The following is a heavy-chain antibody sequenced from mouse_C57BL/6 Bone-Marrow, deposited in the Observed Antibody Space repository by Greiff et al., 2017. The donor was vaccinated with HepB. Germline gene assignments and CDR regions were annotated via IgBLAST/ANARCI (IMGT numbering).Heavy chain of an antibody. J-gene: IGHJ2*01. D-gene: IGHD2-1*01. V-gene: IGHV1-82*01. CDR1: GYAFSSSW. CDR2: IYPGDGDT. Sequence: VKLQESGPELVKPGASVKISCKASGYAFSSSWMNWVKQRPGKGLEWIGRIYPGDGDTNYNGNFKGKATLTADKSSSTAYMQLSSLTSEDSAVYLCAVYGNYDYWGQGTTLTVSS. CDR3: AVYGNYDY.